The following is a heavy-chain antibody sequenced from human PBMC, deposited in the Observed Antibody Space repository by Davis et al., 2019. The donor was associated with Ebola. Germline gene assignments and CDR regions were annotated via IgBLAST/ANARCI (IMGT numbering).Heavy chain of an antibody. CDR2: IKQDGSEK. CDR1: GFTSSSYW. Sequence: PGGSLRLSCAASGFTSSSYWMSWVRQAPGKGLEWVANIKQDGSEKHYVDSVKGRFTISRDTAKNSLYLQMNSLRAEDTAVYYCARDAHWEFGDSWGQGTLVTVSS. J-gene: IGHJ4*02. V-gene: IGHV3-7*01. CDR3: ARDAHWEFGDS. D-gene: IGHD3-10*01.